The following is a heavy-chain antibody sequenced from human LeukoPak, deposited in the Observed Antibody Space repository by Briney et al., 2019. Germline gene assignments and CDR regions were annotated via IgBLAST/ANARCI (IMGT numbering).Heavy chain of an antibody. CDR1: GYSFTSYW. D-gene: IGHD6-6*01. Sequence: GESLKISCKGSGYSFTSYWIGWVRQMPGKGLEWMGIIYPGDSDTRYSPSFQGQVTISADKSISTAYLQWSSLKASDTAMYYCARHGRPYSSLSSYHDQFDPWGQGTLVTVSS. J-gene: IGHJ5*02. CDR3: ARHGRPYSSLSSYHDQFDP. V-gene: IGHV5-51*01. CDR2: IYPGDSDT.